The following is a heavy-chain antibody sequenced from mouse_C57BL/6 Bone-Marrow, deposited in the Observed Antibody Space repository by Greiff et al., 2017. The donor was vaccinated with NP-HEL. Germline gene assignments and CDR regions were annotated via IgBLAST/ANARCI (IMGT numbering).Heavy chain of an antibody. CDR2: IDPSDSYT. Sequence: QVQLQQSGAELVMPGASVKLSCKASGYTFTSYWMHWVKQRPGQGLEWIGEIDPSDSYTNYNQKFKGKSTLTVDKSSSTAYMQLSSLTSEDSAVYYCAIGYYGYWGQGTTLTVSS. J-gene: IGHJ2*01. CDR3: AIGYYGY. V-gene: IGHV1-69*01. D-gene: IGHD1-1*01. CDR1: GYTFTSYW.